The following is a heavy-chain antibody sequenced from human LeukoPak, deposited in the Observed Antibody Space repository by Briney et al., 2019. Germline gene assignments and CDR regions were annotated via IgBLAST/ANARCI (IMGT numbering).Heavy chain of an antibody. CDR1: GFTFSSYA. Sequence: PGGSLRLSCAASGFTFSSYAMSWVRQAPGKGLEWVSGISVGGGSRYYADFVEGRFTISRDNSKNTLYLEVNSLRAEDTAVYNCAKDGGYSANIYYMDVWGKGTTVAVSS. V-gene: IGHV3-23*01. J-gene: IGHJ6*03. CDR2: ISVGGGSR. CDR3: AKDGGYSANIYYMDV. D-gene: IGHD5-12*01.